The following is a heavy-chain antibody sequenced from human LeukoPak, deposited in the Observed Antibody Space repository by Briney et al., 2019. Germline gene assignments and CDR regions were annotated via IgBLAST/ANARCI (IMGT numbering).Heavy chain of an antibody. Sequence: GGSLRLSCAASGFTFSDTWVHWVRQAPGEGLVWVSRIRSDGSDTRYAESVKGRFTISRDNAKNTLYLQMNSLRAEDTAVYYCARDWFHAIDYWGQGTLVTVSS. CDR3: ARDWFHAIDY. V-gene: IGHV3-74*01. D-gene: IGHD2/OR15-2a*01. CDR2: IRSDGSDT. CDR1: GFTFSDTW. J-gene: IGHJ4*02.